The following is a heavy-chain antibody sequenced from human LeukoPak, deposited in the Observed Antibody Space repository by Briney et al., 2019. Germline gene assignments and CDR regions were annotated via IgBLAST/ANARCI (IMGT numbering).Heavy chain of an antibody. CDR2: ISSSSSYI. Sequence: GGSLRLSCAASGFTFSSYSMNWVRQAPGKGLEWVSSISSSSSYIYYADSVKGRLTISRDNAKNSLYLQMNSLRAEDTAVYYCARDPRSSGWYDYWGQGTLVTVSS. D-gene: IGHD6-19*01. CDR1: GFTFSSYS. J-gene: IGHJ4*02. CDR3: ARDPRSSGWYDY. V-gene: IGHV3-21*01.